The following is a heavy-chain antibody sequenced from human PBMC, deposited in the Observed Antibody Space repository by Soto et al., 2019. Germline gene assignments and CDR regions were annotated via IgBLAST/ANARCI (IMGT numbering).Heavy chain of an antibody. D-gene: IGHD6-13*01. CDR1: EDSFFNHW. Sequence: QKNPCTGAEDSFFNHWIGLVLKMPRKGLEWMRRMHPSDSKTNYSPSFQGHVTISADKSSSTAYLQWSSLKASDTAMYYCARQEMAAAGTRYYYYGMDVWGQRTTVTGSS. CDR2: MHPSDSKT. J-gene: IGHJ6*02. CDR3: ARQEMAAAGTRYYYYGMDV. V-gene: IGHV5-10-1*01.